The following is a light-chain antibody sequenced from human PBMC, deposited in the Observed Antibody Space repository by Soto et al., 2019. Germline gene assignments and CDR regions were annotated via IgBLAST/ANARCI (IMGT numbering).Light chain of an antibody. J-gene: IGLJ1*01. V-gene: IGLV2-14*01. Sequence: QSALTQPASVSGSPGQSITISCTGTSTDVGACDCVSWYQHHPGKAPKLMIYEVNNRPSGVSNRFSGSKSGNTASLTISGLQAEDEADYYCSSFTTTSTYVFGTGTKVTVL. CDR3: SSFTTTSTYV. CDR1: STDVGACDC. CDR2: EVN.